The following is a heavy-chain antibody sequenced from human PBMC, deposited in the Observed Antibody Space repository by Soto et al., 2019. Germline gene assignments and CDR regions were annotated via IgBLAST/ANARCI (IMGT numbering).Heavy chain of an antibody. CDR1: GFTFSSYA. D-gene: IGHD2-2*01. CDR2: ISGSGGST. CDR3: AKVRGLIVVVPAAMFDY. J-gene: IGHJ4*02. Sequence: GGSLRLSCAASGFTFSSYAMSWVRQAPGKGLKWVSAISGSGGSTYYADSVKGRFTISRDNSKNTLYLQMNSLRAEDTAVYYCAKVRGLIVVVPAAMFDYWGQGTLVTVSS. V-gene: IGHV3-23*01.